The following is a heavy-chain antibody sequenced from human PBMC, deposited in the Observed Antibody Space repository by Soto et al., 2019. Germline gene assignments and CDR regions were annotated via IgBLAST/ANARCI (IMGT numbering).Heavy chain of an antibody. CDR2: ILYDGSTK. J-gene: IGHJ4*02. CDR3: ARDYCGGDCYFDY. V-gene: IGHV3-33*01. D-gene: IGHD2-21*01. CDR1: GFTFSSHG. Sequence: QVQLVESGGGVVQPGRSLRLSCAASGFTFSSHGMHWVRQAPGKGLEWVAVILYDGSTKYHADSVKGRFTISRDNSKNTLYLQMNSLRAEDTAVYYCARDYCGGDCYFDYWGQGTLVTVSS.